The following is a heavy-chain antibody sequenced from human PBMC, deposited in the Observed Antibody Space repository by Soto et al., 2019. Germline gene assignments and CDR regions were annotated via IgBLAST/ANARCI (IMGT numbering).Heavy chain of an antibody. D-gene: IGHD3-10*01. J-gene: IGHJ4*02. CDR2: IYTNETT. Sequence: SETLSLTCTVSGGSISSYYWSWIRQPAGKGLEWVGRIYTNETTNYNPSLKSRVTMSVDTSRNQFSLKLSSVTAADTAIYYCAREGRGSYYADHWGQGTLVIVSS. V-gene: IGHV4-4*07. CDR1: GGSISSYY. CDR3: AREGRGSYYADH.